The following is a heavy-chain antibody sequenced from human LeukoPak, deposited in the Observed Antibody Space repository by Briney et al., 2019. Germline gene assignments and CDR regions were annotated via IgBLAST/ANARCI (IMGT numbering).Heavy chain of an antibody. D-gene: IGHD6-19*01. V-gene: IGHV3-30-3*01. CDR2: ISYDGSKK. Sequence: PGRSLRLSCAASGITFRSYGIDCVRQAPGKGLEWVAAISYDGSKKYYADSVKGRFTISRDNSKNTLYVQMNRLRVEDTAVYYCARDLSGWYTFDYWGQGSLVTVSS. CDR1: GITFRSYG. CDR3: ARDLSGWYTFDY. J-gene: IGHJ4*02.